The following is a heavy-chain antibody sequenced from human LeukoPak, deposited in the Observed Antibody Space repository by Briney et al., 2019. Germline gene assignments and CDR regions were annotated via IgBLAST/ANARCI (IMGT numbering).Heavy chain of an antibody. CDR1: GGSISGYY. Sequence: SETLSLTCTVSGGSISGYYWTWIRQPPGKGLEWIGHIYYTGGTNYNPPLESRVTISVDTSKNHFSLRLSSVTAADTAVYYCATLDHCSSTTCFPGVWGQGTLVTVSS. CDR3: ATLDHCSSTTCFPGV. CDR2: IYYTGGT. V-gene: IGHV4-59*01. D-gene: IGHD2-2*01. J-gene: IGHJ4*02.